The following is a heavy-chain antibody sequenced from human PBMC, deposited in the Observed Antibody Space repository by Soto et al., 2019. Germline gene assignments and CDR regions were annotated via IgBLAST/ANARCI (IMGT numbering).Heavy chain of an antibody. CDR3: VSQRTPVITPAYFDY. CDR2: VYYRGRS. V-gene: IGHV4-39*01. D-gene: IGHD1-20*01. Sequence: TLSLTCTVSGGSVTNSSYYWGWIRQSPGKGLEWIGSVYYRGRSYSKSSVKSRVTISVDTSKNQFFLNLNSVTASDTAVYFCVSQRTPVITPAYFDYWGPGALVTVSS. J-gene: IGHJ4*02. CDR1: GGSVTNSSYY.